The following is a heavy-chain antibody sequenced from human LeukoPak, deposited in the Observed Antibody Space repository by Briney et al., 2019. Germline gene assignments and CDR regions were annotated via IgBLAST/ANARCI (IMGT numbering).Heavy chain of an antibody. D-gene: IGHD3-22*01. J-gene: IGHJ4*02. Sequence: QPGGSLRLSCAASGFTFSSYAMSWVRQAPGKGLEWVSAISGSGGSTYYADSVKGRFTISRDNSKNTLYLQMNSLRAEDTAVYYCAKDHALTYYYDSSGYYYPEFDYWGQGTLVTVSS. CDR2: ISGSGGST. CDR3: AKDHALTYYYDSSGYYYPEFDY. CDR1: GFTFSSYA. V-gene: IGHV3-23*01.